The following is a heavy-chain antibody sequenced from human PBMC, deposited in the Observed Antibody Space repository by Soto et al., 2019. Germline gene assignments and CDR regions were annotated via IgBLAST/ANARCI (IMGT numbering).Heavy chain of an antibody. CDR2: MNQHGSDI. J-gene: IGHJ4*02. D-gene: IGHD2-8*02. Sequence: GRSLRLSCTASGFTFISYGMPWVRQSPGKGLEWVASMNQHGSDIQYVDSVRGRFTISRDNARNLLYLQMNNLRVEDTAIYYCATDTYCPATCYRGHGNWGQGTLVTVSS. CDR3: ATDTYCPATCYRGHGN. CDR1: GFTFISYG. V-gene: IGHV3-7*03.